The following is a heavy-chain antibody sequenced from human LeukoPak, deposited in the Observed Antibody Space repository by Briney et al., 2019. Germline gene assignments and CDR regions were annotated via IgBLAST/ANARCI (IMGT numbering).Heavy chain of an antibody. CDR3: ARRVPAAYYYYGMDV. D-gene: IGHD2-2*01. CDR2: MNPNSGNT. CDR1: GYTFSSYD. Sequence: ASVKVSCKASGYTFSSYDINWVRQATGQGLEWMGWMNPNSGNTGYAQKFQGRVTMTRNTSISTAYMELSSLRSEDTAVYYCARRVPAAYYYYGMDVWGQATTVTVSS. J-gene: IGHJ6*02. V-gene: IGHV1-8*01.